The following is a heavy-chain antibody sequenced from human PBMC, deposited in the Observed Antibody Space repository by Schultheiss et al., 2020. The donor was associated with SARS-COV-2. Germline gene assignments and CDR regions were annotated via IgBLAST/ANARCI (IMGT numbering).Heavy chain of an antibody. D-gene: IGHD2-8*01. Sequence: ASVKVSCKASGYTFTGYYMHWVRQAPGKGLEWMGGFDPEDGETIYAQKFQDRVTMKRDTSTGTADMELRSLRPDDTAVYYCARMVYGNEGFDLWGQGTLVTVSS. J-gene: IGHJ5*02. CDR1: GYTFTGYY. CDR3: ARMVYGNEGFDL. V-gene: IGHV1-24*01. CDR2: FDPEDGET.